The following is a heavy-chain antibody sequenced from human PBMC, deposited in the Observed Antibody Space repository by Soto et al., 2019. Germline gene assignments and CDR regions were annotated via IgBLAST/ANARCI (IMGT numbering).Heavy chain of an antibody. CDR2: IHPSGST. V-gene: IGHV4-34*02. J-gene: IGHJ5*02. CDR3: SRGSDADKGGRT. D-gene: IGHD2-2*01. Sequence: QVQLQQWGAGLLKPSETLSLTCAVYDGSLSDDYYTWTRQSPGKGLEWSGEIHPSGSTYYNPSLKARVTLSQATSKKQHSLTLTSVTAAETGEYYCSRGSDADKGGRTWGQGTLVTVSS. CDR1: DGSLSDDY.